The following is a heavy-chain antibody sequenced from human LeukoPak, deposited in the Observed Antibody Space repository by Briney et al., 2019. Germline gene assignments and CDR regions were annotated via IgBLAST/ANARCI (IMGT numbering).Heavy chain of an antibody. D-gene: IGHD4-17*01. Sequence: GASVKVSCKASGHTFANYGITWVRQAPGQGLDWMALISTYNDNTNYAQKFQGRVTMTTDTSTNTAYLEVRTLKSDDTAMYYCARQGAPTTVFTPSPMDVWGKGTTVTISS. CDR1: GHTFANYG. CDR3: ARQGAPTTVFTPSPMDV. J-gene: IGHJ6*03. CDR2: ISTYNDNT. V-gene: IGHV1-18*01.